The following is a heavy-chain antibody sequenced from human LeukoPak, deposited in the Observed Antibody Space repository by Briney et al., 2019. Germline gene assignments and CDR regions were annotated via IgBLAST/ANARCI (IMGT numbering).Heavy chain of an antibody. CDR1: GFTFSDYS. J-gene: IGHJ1*01. D-gene: IGHD1-14*01. CDR3: VRDKRYFQD. V-gene: IGHV3-11*01. CDR2: ISSSGTSI. Sequence: GGSLRLSCAASGFTFSDYSMSWIRQAPGKGLEWVSYISSSGTSIYYADSVKGRFTISRDNAKTSLFLQMNSLSGEDTAVYYCVRDKRYFQDWGQGTLVTVSS.